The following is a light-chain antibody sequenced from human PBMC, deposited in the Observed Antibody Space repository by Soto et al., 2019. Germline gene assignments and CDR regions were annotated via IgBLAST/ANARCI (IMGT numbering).Light chain of an antibody. CDR3: QQYVTSPPGYT. CDR2: GAS. V-gene: IGKV3-20*01. CDR1: QTISNTY. J-gene: IGKJ2*01. Sequence: EIVLAQSPGTLSLSPGERATLSCRTSQTISNTYLAWYQHKPGQAPRLLIYGASNRATGIPDRFSGSGSGTSFSLTIGRVEPEDFALYYCQQYVTSPPGYTFGQGTRLETK.